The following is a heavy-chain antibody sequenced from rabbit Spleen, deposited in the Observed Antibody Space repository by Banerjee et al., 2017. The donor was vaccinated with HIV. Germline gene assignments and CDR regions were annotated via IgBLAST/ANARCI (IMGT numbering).Heavy chain of an antibody. Sequence: QQQLVESGGGLVQPGGSLKLSCKASGFDFSIYGMSWVRQAPGKGLEWIGYIDPVFGNTYYASWVNGRFTISSHNAQNTLFLELNSLTAADTATYFCVREVAAKFSLWGQGTLVTVS. D-gene: IGHD4-1*01. V-gene: IGHV1S47*01. CDR2: IDPVFGNT. CDR1: GFDFSIYG. CDR3: VREVAAKFSL. J-gene: IGHJ4*01.